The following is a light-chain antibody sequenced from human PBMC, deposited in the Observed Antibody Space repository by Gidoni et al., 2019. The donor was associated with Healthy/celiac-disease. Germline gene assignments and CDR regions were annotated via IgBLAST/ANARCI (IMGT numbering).Light chain of an antibody. J-gene: IGKJ4*01. Sequence: DIVLTQSPATLSWSPGERATLSCRASQSVSSYLAWYQQKPGQAPRLLIYDASNRATGIPARFSGSGSGTDFTLTISSLEPEDFAVYYCQQRSNWPLTFGGGTKVEIK. CDR2: DAS. CDR3: QQRSNWPLT. CDR1: QSVSSY. V-gene: IGKV3-11*01.